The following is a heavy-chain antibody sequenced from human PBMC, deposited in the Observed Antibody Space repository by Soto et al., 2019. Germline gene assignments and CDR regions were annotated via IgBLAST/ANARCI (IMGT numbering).Heavy chain of an antibody. CDR1: GGSISSYY. Sequence: SETLSLTCTVSGGSISSYYWSWIRQPAGKGLEWIGRIYTSGSTNYNPSLKGRVTMSVDTSKNQFSLKLSSVTAADTAVYYCARDRERFGEFDYWGQGTLVTVSS. CDR2: IYTSGST. J-gene: IGHJ4*02. V-gene: IGHV4-4*07. CDR3: ARDRERFGEFDY. D-gene: IGHD3-10*01.